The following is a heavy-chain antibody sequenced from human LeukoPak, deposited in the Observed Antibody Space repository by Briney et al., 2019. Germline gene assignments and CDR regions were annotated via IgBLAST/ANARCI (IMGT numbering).Heavy chain of an antibody. D-gene: IGHD3-9*01. CDR1: GGSLSGYY. CDR3: ARALEDILTGSYYFDY. J-gene: IGHJ4*02. Sequence: SETLSLTCAVYGGSLSGYYWSWIRQPPGKGLEWIGEINHSGSTNYNPSLKSRVIISVDTSKNQFSLKLSSVTAADTAVYYCARALEDILTGSYYFDYWGQGTLVTVSS. V-gene: IGHV4-34*01. CDR2: INHSGST.